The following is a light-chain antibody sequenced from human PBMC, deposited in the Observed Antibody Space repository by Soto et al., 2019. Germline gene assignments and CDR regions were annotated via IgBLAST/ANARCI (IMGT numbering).Light chain of an antibody. CDR2: DAY. CDR3: QQPYSWPPIT. Sequence: EVVLTQSPVTLSVSLGGRATLSCRASQSFRGLLAWYQQKTGQAPRLLIYDAYNRATGIPPRFSGSGSETDFTLTISSLEHEDFAVYYCQQPYSWPPITFGQGTRLENK. J-gene: IGKJ5*01. V-gene: IGKV3-11*01. CDR1: QSFRGL.